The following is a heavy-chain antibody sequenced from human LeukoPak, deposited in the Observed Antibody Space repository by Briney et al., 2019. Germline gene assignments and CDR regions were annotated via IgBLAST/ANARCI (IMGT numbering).Heavy chain of an antibody. CDR2: ISSSSYYI. D-gene: IGHD2-15*01. V-gene: IGHV3-21*01. J-gene: IGHJ6*02. CDR3: ASRTLGGFFYFGMDV. CDR1: GFTFSNYA. Sequence: GGSLTLSCAASGFTFSNYAMNWLRHAPGKEVEGFSSISSSSYYIFYADSVKGRFTISRDNAKNSLYLQMDSLRDEDTAVYYCASRTLGGFFYFGMDVWGQGATVTVSS.